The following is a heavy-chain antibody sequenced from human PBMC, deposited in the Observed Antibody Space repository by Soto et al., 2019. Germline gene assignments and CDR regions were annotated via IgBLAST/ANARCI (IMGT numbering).Heavy chain of an antibody. D-gene: IGHD3-22*01. V-gene: IGHV4-38-2*02. CDR3: ARDPSSGYDSYYFDY. CDR1: GYLISSGYY. Sequence: LTCSVSGYLISSGYYWGWVPQTPGKGLEWLGSIDHSGRTYKNPSLKSRVSASVDLSKNQFSLNLRSVTAADTAVYFCARDPSSGYDSYYFDYWGQGTLVTVSS. J-gene: IGHJ4*02. CDR2: IDHSGRT.